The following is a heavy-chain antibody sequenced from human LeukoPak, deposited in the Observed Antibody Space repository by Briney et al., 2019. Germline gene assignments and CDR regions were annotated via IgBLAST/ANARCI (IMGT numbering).Heavy chain of an antibody. V-gene: IGHV3-7*01. Sequence: GGSLRLSCAASGFTFSSYWMSWVRQAPGKGLKWVANIKQDGSEKYYVDSVKGRFTISRDNAKNSLYLQMNSLRAEDTAVYYCARDASYYDYVWGSYSNYYYGMDVWGQGTTVTVSS. CDR3: ARDASYYDYVWGSYSNYYYGMDV. J-gene: IGHJ6*02. D-gene: IGHD3-16*01. CDR1: GFTFSSYW. CDR2: IKQDGSEK.